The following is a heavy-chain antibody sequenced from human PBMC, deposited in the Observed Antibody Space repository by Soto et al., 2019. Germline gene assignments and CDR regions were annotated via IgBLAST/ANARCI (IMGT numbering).Heavy chain of an antibody. CDR2: IYHSGST. CDR3: ARGRSSSWYSANWFDP. CDR1: GGSISSGGYS. V-gene: IGHV4-30-2*01. D-gene: IGHD6-13*01. Sequence: PSETLSLTCAVSGGSISSGGYSWSWIRQPPGKGLEWIGYIYHSGSTYYNPSPKSRVTISVDRSKNQFSLKLSSVTAADTAVYYCARGRSSSWYSANWFDPWGQGTLVTVSS. J-gene: IGHJ5*02.